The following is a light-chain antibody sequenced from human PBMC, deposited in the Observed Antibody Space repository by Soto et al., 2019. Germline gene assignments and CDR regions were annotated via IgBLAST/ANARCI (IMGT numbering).Light chain of an antibody. CDR1: QGIGND. J-gene: IGKJ1*01. CDR2: AAS. Sequence: AIQMTQSPSSLSASVGDRVTITCRASQGIGNDLAWYQQKPGKAPNLLMYAASTLQSGVPSRFSGSGSGTDFTLTITSLQPDDFATYYCQQFNSYSRTFGQGTKVDIK. V-gene: IGKV1-13*02. CDR3: QQFNSYSRT.